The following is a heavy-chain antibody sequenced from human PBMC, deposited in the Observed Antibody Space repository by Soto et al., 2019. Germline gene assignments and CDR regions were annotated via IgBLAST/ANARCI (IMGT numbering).Heavy chain of an antibody. Sequence: QVQLVQSGAEVKKPGSSVKVSCKASGGTFSSYTISWVRQAPGQGLEWMGRIIPILGIANYAQKFQGRVTITADKSTSTAYMELSSMRSEETAVYYCARVHMVRGVIADYWGQGTLVTVSS. J-gene: IGHJ4*02. CDR2: IIPILGIA. V-gene: IGHV1-69*02. CDR3: ARVHMVRGVIADY. D-gene: IGHD3-10*01. CDR1: GGTFSSYT.